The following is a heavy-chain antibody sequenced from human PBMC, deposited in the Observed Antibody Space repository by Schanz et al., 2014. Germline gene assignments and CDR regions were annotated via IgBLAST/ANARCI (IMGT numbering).Heavy chain of an antibody. CDR2: IYSGGTT. J-gene: IGHJ4*02. D-gene: IGHD3-3*01. CDR3: AATTILAD. V-gene: IGHV3-66*01. CDR1: GFTVSSNY. Sequence: EVQLVESGGGLVQPGGSLRLSCAASGFTVSSNYMSWVRQAPGKGLEWVSFIYSGGTTYYADSVKGRFTISRDNSKNTLYLQMNSLRAEDTAVYFCAATTILADWGQGTLVAVSS.